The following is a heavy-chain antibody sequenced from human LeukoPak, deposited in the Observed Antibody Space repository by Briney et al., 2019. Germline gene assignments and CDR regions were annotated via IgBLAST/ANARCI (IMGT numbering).Heavy chain of an antibody. D-gene: IGHD3-22*01. Sequence: SETLSLTCAVYGGSFSGYYWSWIRQPPGKGLEWIGEINHSGSTNYNPSLKSRVTISVDTSKNQFPLKLNSVTAADTAVYYCARHGYVSANWGQGTLVTVSS. CDR3: ARHGYVSAN. CDR1: GGSFSGYY. V-gene: IGHV4-34*01. CDR2: INHSGST. J-gene: IGHJ4*02.